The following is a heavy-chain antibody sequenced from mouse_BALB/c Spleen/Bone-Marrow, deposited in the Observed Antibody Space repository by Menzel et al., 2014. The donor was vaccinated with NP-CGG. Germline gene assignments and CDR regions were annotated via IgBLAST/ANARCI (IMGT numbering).Heavy chain of an antibody. CDR3: ARDGNGYAFAY. J-gene: IGHJ3*01. Sequence: SGAELVKPGASVKMSCKASGYTFTSYNMHWVKQTPGQGLEWIGAIYPGNGDTSYNQKFKGKATLTADKSSSTAYMQLSSLTSEDSAVYYCARDGNGYAFAYWGQGTLVTVSA. D-gene: IGHD2-2*01. CDR1: GYTFTSYN. CDR2: IYPGNGDT. V-gene: IGHV1-12*01.